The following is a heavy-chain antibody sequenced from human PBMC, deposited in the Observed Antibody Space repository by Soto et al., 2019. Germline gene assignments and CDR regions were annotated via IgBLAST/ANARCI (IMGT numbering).Heavy chain of an antibody. V-gene: IGHV3-23*01. CDR1: GFTFSNYA. D-gene: IGHD4-17*01. Sequence: EVQLLESGGDLIQPGGSLRLSCAASGFTFSNYAMIWVRQAPGKGLGWVSAISGSGGGTSYSDSVKGRFTTSRDNSRNTLYLQMNSLRAEDTALYYCARDPNGDHIVAFDFRGQGTMVTVSS. CDR2: ISGSGGGT. J-gene: IGHJ3*01. CDR3: ARDPNGDHIVAFDF.